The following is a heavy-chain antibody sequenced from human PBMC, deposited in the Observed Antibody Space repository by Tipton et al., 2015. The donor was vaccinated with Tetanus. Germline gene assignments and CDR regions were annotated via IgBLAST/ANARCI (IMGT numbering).Heavy chain of an antibody. CDR1: GGSVSSGSYY. D-gene: IGHD2-21*02. CDR2: IYYSGST. CDR3: AAEPVVVTAAAFDY. J-gene: IGHJ4*02. Sequence: LRLSCTVSGGSVSSGSYYWSWIRQPPGKGLEWIGYIYYSGSTNYNPSLKSRVTISVDTSKNHFSLKLSSVTAADTAVYYCAAEPVVVTAAAFDYWGQGTLVTVSS. V-gene: IGHV4-61*03.